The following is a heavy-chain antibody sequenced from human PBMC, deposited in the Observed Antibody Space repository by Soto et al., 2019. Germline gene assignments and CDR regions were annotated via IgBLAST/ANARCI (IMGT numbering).Heavy chain of an antibody. Sequence: EVQLLESGGGLVQPGGSLRLACAASGFSFNSYAMVWVRQAPGKGLEWVSVISARGGSSYFADSVKGRFTISRDNSKNVLSLEMNNLRAEDTATYFCARDWLRRDDILTPSWNFNLWGQGTLVTAS. CDR1: GFSFNSYA. V-gene: IGHV3-23*01. D-gene: IGHD3-9*01. CDR2: ISARGGSS. J-gene: IGHJ2*01. CDR3: ARDWLRRDDILTPSWNFNL.